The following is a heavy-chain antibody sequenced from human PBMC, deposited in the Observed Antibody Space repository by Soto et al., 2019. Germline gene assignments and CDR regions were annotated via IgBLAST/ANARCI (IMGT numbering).Heavy chain of an antibody. CDR1: GGTFSSYA. J-gene: IGHJ4*02. CDR3: ARGTIFGVAADY. CDR2: IIPIFGTA. D-gene: IGHD3-3*01. V-gene: IGHV1-69*13. Sequence: SVEVSCKASGGTFSSYAISWVRQAPGQGLEWMGGIIPIFGTANYAQKFQGRVTITADESTSTAYMELSSLRSEDTAVYYCARGTIFGVAADYWGQGTLVTVSS.